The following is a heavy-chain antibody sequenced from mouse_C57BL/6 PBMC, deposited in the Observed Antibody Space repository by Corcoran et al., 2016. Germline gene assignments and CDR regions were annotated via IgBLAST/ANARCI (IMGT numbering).Heavy chain of an antibody. CDR3: ARGWSSYAVDY. D-gene: IGHD2-3*01. J-gene: IGHJ4*01. CDR2: IYPRSGNT. CDR1: GYTFTSYG. Sequence: QVQLQQSGAELARPGASVKLSCKASGYTFTSYGISWVKQRTGQGLEWIGEIYPRSGNTYYNEKFKGKATLTADKSSSTAYMELRSLTSEDSAVYFCARGWSSYAVDYWGQGTSVTVS. V-gene: IGHV1-81*01.